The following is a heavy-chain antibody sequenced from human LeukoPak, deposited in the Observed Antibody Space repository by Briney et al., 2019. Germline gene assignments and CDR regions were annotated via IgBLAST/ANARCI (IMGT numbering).Heavy chain of an antibody. D-gene: IGHD4-17*01. CDR2: ISGSGGST. J-gene: IGHJ4*02. V-gene: IGHV3-23*01. CDR3: AKSFQKEDPLGTVTTTFAPYDY. Sequence: QPGGSLRLSCAASGFTFSSYAMSWVRQALGKGLEWVSAISGSGGSTYYADSVKGRFTISRDNSKNTLYLQMNSLRAEDTAVYYCAKSFQKEDPLGTVTTTFAPYDYWGQGTLVTVSS. CDR1: GFTFSSYA.